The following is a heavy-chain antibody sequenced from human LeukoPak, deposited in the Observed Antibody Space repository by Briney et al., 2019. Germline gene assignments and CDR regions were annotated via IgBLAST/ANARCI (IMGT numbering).Heavy chain of an antibody. J-gene: IGHJ4*02. D-gene: IGHD2-2*01. V-gene: IGHV3-21*01. Sequence: PGGSLRLSCAASGVTFSSYSMNWVRQAPGEGRGWVSSISSSRGDIYYADSVKGRFTISRDNAKTSLYLQMNSLSAEDTAVYYCARVRVVVPAAPIDYWGQGTLVTVSS. CDR1: GVTFSSYS. CDR3: ARVRVVVPAAPIDY. CDR2: ISSSRGDI.